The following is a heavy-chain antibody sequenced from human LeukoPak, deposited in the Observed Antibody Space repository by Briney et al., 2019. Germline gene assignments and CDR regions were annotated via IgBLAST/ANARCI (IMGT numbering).Heavy chain of an antibody. V-gene: IGHV3-23*01. J-gene: IGHJ4*02. CDR1: GFTFTSYA. Sequence: GGSLRLSCAASGFTFTSYAMSWVRQAPGKGLEWVSAISGSGGSTYYADSVKGRFTISRDISTNTLYMQMTSLRAEDTAVYYCAKGEGGRLGEVSSSLFDYWGQGTLVTVSS. CDR3: AKGEGGRLGEVSSSLFDY. CDR2: ISGSGGST. D-gene: IGHD3-16*02.